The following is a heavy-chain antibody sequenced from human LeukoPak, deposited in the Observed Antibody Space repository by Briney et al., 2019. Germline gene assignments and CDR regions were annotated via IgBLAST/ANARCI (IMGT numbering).Heavy chain of an antibody. J-gene: IGHJ6*03. CDR1: GFTFSKYA. Sequence: GGSLRLSCAASGFTFSKYAMSWVRQAPGKGLEWVSASRGSGGDTFYADSVKGRFTISRDNSKNTLYLQMNSLRAEDTAVYYCAKCFNYYYFYMDVWGKGTTVTVSS. V-gene: IGHV3-23*01. CDR3: AKCFNYYYFYMDV. CDR2: SRGSGGDT.